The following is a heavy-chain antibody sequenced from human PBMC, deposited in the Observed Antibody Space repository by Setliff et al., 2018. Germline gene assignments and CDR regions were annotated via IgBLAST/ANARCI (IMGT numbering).Heavy chain of an antibody. J-gene: IGHJ3*02. Sequence: PGGSLRLSCAASGFYFSGSWMAWVRQAPGQGLEWVADIRADGSGTFYVGSVRGRFTISRDNARNSLFLQMNSLSAEDAGIYYCARDPEGGEFDIWGQGTLVTVS. D-gene: IGHD2-21*01. CDR3: ARDPEGGEFDI. CDR2: IRADGSGT. V-gene: IGHV3-7*01. CDR1: GFYFSGSW.